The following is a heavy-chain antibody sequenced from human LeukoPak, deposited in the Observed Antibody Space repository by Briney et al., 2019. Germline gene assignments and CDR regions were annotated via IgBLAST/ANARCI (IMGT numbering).Heavy chain of an antibody. CDR2: ISAYNGNT. CDR1: GYTFISYD. Sequence: ASVKVSCKASGYTFISYDINWVRQAPGQGLEWMGWISAYNGNTNYAQKLQGRVTMTTDTSTSTAYMELRSLRSDDTAVYYCAAVRDCSSTSCSHDAFDIWGQGTMVTVSS. V-gene: IGHV1-18*01. J-gene: IGHJ3*02. D-gene: IGHD2-2*01. CDR3: AAVRDCSSTSCSHDAFDI.